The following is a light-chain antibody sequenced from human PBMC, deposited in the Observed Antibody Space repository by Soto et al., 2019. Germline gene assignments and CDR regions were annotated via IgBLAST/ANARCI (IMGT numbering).Light chain of an antibody. Sequence: DVVMTQSPDSLAVSLGERATINCKSSQSLLNSSNNKNYLAWYQQKPGQSPELLIYWASTRESGVPDRFSGSWSGTDFTLTISSLQAEDVAVYYCQQFYSTPYTFGQGTKLEIK. CDR2: WAS. CDR3: QQFYSTPYT. J-gene: IGKJ2*01. V-gene: IGKV4-1*01. CDR1: QSLLNSSNNKNY.